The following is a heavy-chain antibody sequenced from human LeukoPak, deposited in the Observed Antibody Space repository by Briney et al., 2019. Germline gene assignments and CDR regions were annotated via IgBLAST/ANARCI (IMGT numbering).Heavy chain of an antibody. CDR3: AREGPDSGWFDP. CDR2: IYHSGST. D-gene: IGHD3-22*01. V-gene: IGHV4-38-2*02. CDR1: GGSISSYY. Sequence: SETLSLTCTVSGGSISSYYWSWIRQPPGKGLEWIGSIYHSGSTYYNPSLKSRVTISVDTSKNQFSLKLSSVTAADTAVYYCAREGPDSGWFDPWGQGTLVTVSS. J-gene: IGHJ5*02.